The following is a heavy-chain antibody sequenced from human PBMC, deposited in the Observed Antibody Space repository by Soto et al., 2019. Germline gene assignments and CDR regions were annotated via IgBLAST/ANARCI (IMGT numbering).Heavy chain of an antibody. Sequence: SETLSLTCAVYGGSFSGYYWSWIRQPPGKGLGWIGEINHSGSTNYNPSLKSRVAISVDTSKNQFSLKLSSVTAADTAVYYCASLHYYGSGSYQLLFDYWGQGTLVTVSS. D-gene: IGHD3-10*01. CDR3: ASLHYYGSGSYQLLFDY. J-gene: IGHJ4*02. V-gene: IGHV4-34*01. CDR2: INHSGST. CDR1: GGSFSGYY.